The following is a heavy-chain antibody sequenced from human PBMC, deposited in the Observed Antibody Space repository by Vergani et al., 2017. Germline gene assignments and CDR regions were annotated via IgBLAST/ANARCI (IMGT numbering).Heavy chain of an antibody. D-gene: IGHD6-13*01. J-gene: IGHJ4*02. V-gene: IGHV3-30*03. CDR3: ARRGSSSWYDY. CDR2: ISYDGSNK. Sequence: QVQLVESGGGVVQPGRSLRLSCAASGFTFSSYGMHWVRQAPGKGLEWVAVISYDGSNKYYADSVKGRFTISRDNSKNTLYLQMGSLRAEDMAVYYCARRGSSSWYDYWGQGTLVTVSS. CDR1: GFTFSSYG.